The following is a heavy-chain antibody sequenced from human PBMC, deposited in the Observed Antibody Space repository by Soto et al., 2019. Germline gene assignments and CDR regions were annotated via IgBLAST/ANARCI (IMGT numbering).Heavy chain of an antibody. V-gene: IGHV1-69*13. CDR2: IIPIFGTA. D-gene: IGHD3-22*01. Sequence: SVKVSCKASGGTFSSYAISWVRQAPGQGLEWMGGIIPIFGTANYAQKFQGRVTITADESTSTAYMELSSLRSEDAAVYYCASPYYYDSSGPLTSAFDIWGQGTMVTVSS. CDR3: ASPYYYDSSGPLTSAFDI. J-gene: IGHJ3*02. CDR1: GGTFSSYA.